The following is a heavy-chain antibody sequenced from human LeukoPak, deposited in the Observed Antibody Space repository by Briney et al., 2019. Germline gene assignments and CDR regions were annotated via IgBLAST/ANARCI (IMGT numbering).Heavy chain of an antibody. D-gene: IGHD6-13*01. CDR1: GGSVSSGSYY. CDR2: IYYSGST. V-gene: IGHV4-61*01. J-gene: IGHJ4*02. CDR3: AGNGLASAGTFDY. Sequence: PSETLSLTCTVSGGSVSSGSYYWSWIRQPPGKGLECIGYIYYSGSTNYNPSLKSRVTISVDTSKNQFSLKLSSVTAADTAVYYCAGNGLASAGTFDYWGQGTLVTVSS.